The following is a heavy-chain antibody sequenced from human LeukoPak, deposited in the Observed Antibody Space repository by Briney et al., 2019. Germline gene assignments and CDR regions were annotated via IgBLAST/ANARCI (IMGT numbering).Heavy chain of an antibody. Sequence: SETLSLTCTVSGGSISSSSYYWGWIRQPPGTGLEWIGSIYYSGSTYYNPSLKSRVTISVDTSKNQFSLKLSSVTAADTAVYYCARQKDTASQYWGQGTLVTVSS. V-gene: IGHV4-39*01. D-gene: IGHD5-18*01. J-gene: IGHJ4*02. CDR3: ARQKDTASQY. CDR1: GGSISSSSYY. CDR2: IYYSGST.